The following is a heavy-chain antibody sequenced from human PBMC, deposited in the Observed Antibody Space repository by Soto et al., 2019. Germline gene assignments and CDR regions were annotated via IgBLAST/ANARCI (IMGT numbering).Heavy chain of an antibody. CDR2: ISSTTNYI. J-gene: IGHJ4*02. CDR3: ARESEDFSSNFDY. Sequence: GRSPRLSCAASGFTFTRYSMNWVRQAPGKGLEWVSSISSTTNYIYYGDSMKGRFTISRDNAENSLYLEMNSLRAEDTAVYYFARESEDFSSNFDYWGQRTLVTVSS. CDR1: GFTFTRYS. V-gene: IGHV3-21*06.